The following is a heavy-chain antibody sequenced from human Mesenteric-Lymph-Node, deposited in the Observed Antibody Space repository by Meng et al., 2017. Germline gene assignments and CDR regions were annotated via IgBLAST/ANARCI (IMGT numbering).Heavy chain of an antibody. V-gene: IGHV1-69*13. D-gene: IGHD3-22*01. CDR3: ARGEEYYYDSSGYPAPDFDY. CDR1: GGTFSSYA. J-gene: IGHJ4*02. Sequence: SVKVSCKASGGTFSSYAISWVRQAPGQGLEWMGGIIPIFGTANYAQKFQGRVTITADESTSTAYMELSSLRSEDTAVYYCARGEEYYYDSSGYPAPDFDYWGQGTLVTVSS. CDR2: IIPIFGTA.